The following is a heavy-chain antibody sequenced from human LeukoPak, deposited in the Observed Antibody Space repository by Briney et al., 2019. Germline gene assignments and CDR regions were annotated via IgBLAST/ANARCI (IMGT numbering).Heavy chain of an antibody. CDR2: ISGDGGST. CDR1: GFTFDDYA. J-gene: IGHJ4*02. Sequence: PGGSLRLSCAASGFTFDDYAMHWVRQAPGKGLEWVSLISGDGGSTYYADSVKGRFTISRDNSKNSLYLQMNSLRTEDTALYYCAKGHQACCGGDCYSGPDYWGQGTLVTVSS. CDR3: AKGHQACCGGDCYSGPDY. D-gene: IGHD2-21*02. V-gene: IGHV3-43*02.